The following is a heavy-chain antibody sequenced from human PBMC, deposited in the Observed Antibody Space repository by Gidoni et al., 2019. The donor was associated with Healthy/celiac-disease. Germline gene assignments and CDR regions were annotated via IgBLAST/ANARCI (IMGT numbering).Heavy chain of an antibody. CDR1: GGSFSGYY. J-gene: IGHJ4*02. CDR3: ARGGYAWSYFDY. CDR2: INHSGST. V-gene: IGHV4-34*01. D-gene: IGHD5-12*01. Sequence: QVQLQQWGAGLLKPSETLSLTCAVYGGSFSGYYWSWIRQPPGKGLGWLGEINHSGSTNYNPARKGRVTISVDPPKNQFSLKLSSVTAADTAVYYCARGGYAWSYFDYWGQGTLVTVSS.